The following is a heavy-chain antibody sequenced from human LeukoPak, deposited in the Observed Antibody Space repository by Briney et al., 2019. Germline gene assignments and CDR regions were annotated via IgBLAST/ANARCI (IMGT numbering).Heavy chain of an antibody. CDR3: ARVHTAMVTSYYYYMDV. CDR1: GGSFSGYY. CDR2: INHSGST. J-gene: IGHJ6*03. D-gene: IGHD5-18*01. Sequence: SETLSLTCAVYGGSFSGYYWSWIRQPPGKVLEWIGEINHSGSTNYNPSLKSRVTISVDTSKNQFSLKLSSVTAADTAVYYCARVHTAMVTSYYYYMDVWGKGTTVTVSS. V-gene: IGHV4-34*01.